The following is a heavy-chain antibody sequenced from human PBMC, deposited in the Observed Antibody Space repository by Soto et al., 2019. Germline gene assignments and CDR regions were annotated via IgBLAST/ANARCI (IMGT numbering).Heavy chain of an antibody. D-gene: IGHD2-15*01. Sequence: PGGSLRLSCAASGFTFSNARMNWVRQAPGKGLEWVGRIKSKTDGGTTDYAAPVKGRFTISRDDSKNTLYLQMNSLKTEDTAVYYCTTALGEDIVVVVAAGYAFDIWGQGTMVTVSS. J-gene: IGHJ3*02. V-gene: IGHV3-15*07. CDR3: TTALGEDIVVVVAAGYAFDI. CDR2: IKSKTDGGTT. CDR1: GFTFSNAR.